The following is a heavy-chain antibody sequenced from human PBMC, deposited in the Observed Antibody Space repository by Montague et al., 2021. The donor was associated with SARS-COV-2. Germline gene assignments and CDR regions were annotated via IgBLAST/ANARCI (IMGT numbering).Heavy chain of an antibody. CDR3: VREKAGGLRNVFDI. Sequence: SETLSLTCTVSGFSIGSGDYWGWIRQPPGKGLEWIGSIYHSGTTXXNPSLEGRLTMSIDTSTNQFSLRLTSVTAADTAVFSCVREKAGGLRNVFDIWGQGTTVTVSS. CDR2: IYHSGTT. V-gene: IGHV4-38-2*02. CDR1: GFSIGSGDY. J-gene: IGHJ3*02.